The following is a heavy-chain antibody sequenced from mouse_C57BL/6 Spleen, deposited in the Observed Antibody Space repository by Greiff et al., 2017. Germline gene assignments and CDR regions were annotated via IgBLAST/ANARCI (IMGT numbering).Heavy chain of an antibody. V-gene: IGHV1-52*01. CDR2: IDPSDSET. D-gene: IGHD3-2*01. Sequence: QVQLQQPGAELVRPGSSVKLSCKASGYTFTSYWMHWVKQRPIQGLEWIGNIDPSDSETHYNQKFKDKATLTVDKSSSTAYMQLSSLTSEDSAVYYCARRQLRLGYFDVWGTGTTVTVSS. J-gene: IGHJ1*03. CDR3: ARRQLRLGYFDV. CDR1: GYTFTSYW.